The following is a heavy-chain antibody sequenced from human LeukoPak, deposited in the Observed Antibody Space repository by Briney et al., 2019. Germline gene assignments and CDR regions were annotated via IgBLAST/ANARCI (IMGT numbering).Heavy chain of an antibody. CDR1: GYTFTSYY. CDR3: ARDLVGATPGGY. D-gene: IGHD1-26*01. CDR2: INPSGGST. Sequence: ASVKVSCTASGYTFTSYYMHWVRRAPGQGLEWMGIINPSGGSTSYAQKFQGRVTMTRDTSTSTVYMELSSLRSEDTAVYYCARDLVGATPGGYWGQGTLVTVSS. V-gene: IGHV1-46*01. J-gene: IGHJ4*02.